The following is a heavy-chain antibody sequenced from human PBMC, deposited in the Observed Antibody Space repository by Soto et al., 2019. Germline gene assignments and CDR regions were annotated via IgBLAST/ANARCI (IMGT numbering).Heavy chain of an antibody. CDR1: SDSISSSSSKW. V-gene: IGHV4-4*02. J-gene: IGHJ6*03. Sequence: PSETLSLTCAVSSDSISSSSSKWWSWVRQPPGKGLEWIGEIYHSGSSNHNPSLKSRVTISVDKSKNQFSLKLSSVTAADTAVYYCARVTIFGVVAGGYYMDVWGKGTTVT. CDR2: IYHSGSS. D-gene: IGHD3-3*01. CDR3: ARVTIFGVVAGGYYMDV.